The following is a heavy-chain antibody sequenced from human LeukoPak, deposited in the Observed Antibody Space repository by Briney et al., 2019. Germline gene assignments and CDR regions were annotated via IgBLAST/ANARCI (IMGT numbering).Heavy chain of an antibody. CDR2: VDNGGST. CDR1: SSHW. D-gene: IGHD1-1*01. Sequence: SSHWMSWIRQPPGKGLEWIGSVDNGGSTYYNPSLKSRVTISVDTSKNHFSLKLNSVTATDTAVYYCRGDDSNFDYWGQGTLVTVSS. J-gene: IGHJ4*02. V-gene: IGHV4-39*02. CDR3: RGDDSNFDY.